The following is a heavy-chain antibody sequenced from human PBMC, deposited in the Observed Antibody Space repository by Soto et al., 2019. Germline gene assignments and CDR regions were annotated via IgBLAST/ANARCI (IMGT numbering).Heavy chain of an antibody. CDR2: IKHDGSEK. D-gene: IGHD3-9*01. Sequence: GSLRLSCAASGFTFSRYWMTWVRQAPGKGLEWVANIKHDGSEKYYVDSVKGRFTISRDNAKNSLYLQMNSLRAEDTAVYYCASYYDILTGYYKFDYWGQGTLVTVSS. J-gene: IGHJ4*02. V-gene: IGHV3-7*01. CDR1: GFTFSRYW. CDR3: ASYYDILTGYYKFDY.